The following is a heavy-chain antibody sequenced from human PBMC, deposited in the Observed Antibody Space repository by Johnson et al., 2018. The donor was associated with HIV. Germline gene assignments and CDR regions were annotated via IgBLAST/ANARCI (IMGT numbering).Heavy chain of an antibody. J-gene: IGHJ3*02. Sequence: VQLVESGGGLVQPGRSLRLSCAASGFTFSSYAMHWVRQAPGKGLEWVAVISYDGSNKYYADSVKGRFTISRDNSKNTLYLQMNSLKTEDTAVYYCTAPSILWRPGAFDIWGQWTMVTVSS. CDR1: GFTFSSYA. V-gene: IGHV3-30*04. CDR3: TAPSILWRPGAFDI. CDR2: ISYDGSNK. D-gene: IGHD2-21*01.